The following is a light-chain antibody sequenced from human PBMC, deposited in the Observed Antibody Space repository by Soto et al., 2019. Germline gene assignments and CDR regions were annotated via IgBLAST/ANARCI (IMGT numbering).Light chain of an antibody. CDR2: AAS. CDR1: QSVSFNS. CDR3: QQYGGSPFT. J-gene: IGKJ3*01. V-gene: IGKV3-20*01. Sequence: EIVLTQSPGTLSLSPGERATLSCRASQSVSFNSLAWYQQKGGQAPRLLIYAASTRATGVPDRFSGTGSGTDFAITISRLETDDSAVYYCQQYGGSPFTFGPGTKVDIK.